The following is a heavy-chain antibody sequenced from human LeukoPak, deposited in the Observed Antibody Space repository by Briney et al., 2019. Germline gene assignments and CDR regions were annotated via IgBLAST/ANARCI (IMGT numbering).Heavy chain of an antibody. D-gene: IGHD2-21*02. J-gene: IGHJ4*02. CDR3: ARDFGTIVVVTAIVD. Sequence: GGSLRLSCAASGFTFSSYWMSWVRQAPGKGLEWVANIKPDGSEKYYVDSVKGRFTISRDNAKNSLYLQMNSLRAEDTAVYYCARDFGTIVVVTAIVDWGQETLVTVSS. V-gene: IGHV3-7*01. CDR2: IKPDGSEK. CDR1: GFTFSSYW.